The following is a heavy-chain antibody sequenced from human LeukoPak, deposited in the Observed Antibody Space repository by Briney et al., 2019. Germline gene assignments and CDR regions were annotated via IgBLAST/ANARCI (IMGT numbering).Heavy chain of an antibody. D-gene: IGHD1-26*01. Sequence: GGSLRLSCAASGFTFSSYAMSWVRQAPGKGQGWVSAISGSGGSTYYADSVKGRFTISRDNSKNTLYLQMNSLRAEDTAVYYCAKELVVGATSPPFSWGQGTLVTVSS. CDR2: ISGSGGST. CDR3: AKELVVGATSPPFS. V-gene: IGHV3-23*01. CDR1: GFTFSSYA. J-gene: IGHJ5*02.